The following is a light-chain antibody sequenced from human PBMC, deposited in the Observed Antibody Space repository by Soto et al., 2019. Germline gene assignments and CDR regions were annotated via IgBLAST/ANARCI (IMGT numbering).Light chain of an antibody. CDR2: EVS. CDR3: CSYAGSTAHYI. J-gene: IGLJ1*01. V-gene: IGLV2-23*02. Sequence: QSALTQPASVSGSPGQSITISCTGTSSDVGYYNRVSWYQQHPGKAPKLLIYEVSKRPSGFSWRFSGSKSGNTASLTISGLQAEDEANYYCCSYAGSTAHYIFGTGTKLTVL. CDR1: SSDVGYYNR.